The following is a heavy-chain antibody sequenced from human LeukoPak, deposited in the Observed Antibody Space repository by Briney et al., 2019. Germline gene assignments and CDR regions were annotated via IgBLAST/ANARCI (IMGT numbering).Heavy chain of an antibody. CDR2: INPSGGTT. J-gene: IGHJ5*02. D-gene: IGHD2-15*01. Sequence: ASLKVSCKASGYTFTSYYIHWVRQPPGQLLEWIAIINPSGGTTGHAQKFQGRVTMTRDTSTSTVYMELSSLRSDDTAVYYCARAHCSGGACPNWFDPWGQGTLVTVSS. CDR3: ARAHCSGGACPNWFDP. CDR1: GYTFTSYY. V-gene: IGHV1-46*01.